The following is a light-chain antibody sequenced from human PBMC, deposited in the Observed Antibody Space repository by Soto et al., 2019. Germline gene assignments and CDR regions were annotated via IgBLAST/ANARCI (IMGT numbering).Light chain of an antibody. J-gene: IGKJ1*01. CDR2: SAS. CDR1: QSVTTQ. Sequence: IVLTQSPGTLSLAPGERATLSCRASQSVTTQLAWYQQKPGQAPRLIIHSASSRATGVPDRITGSGSGTDFTLSISRLEPEDFAVYYCQQYGGSTRTFGQGTKVDIK. CDR3: QQYGGSTRT. V-gene: IGKV3-20*01.